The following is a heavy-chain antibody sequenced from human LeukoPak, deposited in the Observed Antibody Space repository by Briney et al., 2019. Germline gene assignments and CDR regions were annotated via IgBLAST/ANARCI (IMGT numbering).Heavy chain of an antibody. J-gene: IGHJ4*02. D-gene: IGHD1-26*01. CDR1: GGTFSSYA. CDR2: IIPILGIA. CDR3: ARDGFYSGSYYRFDY. Sequence: SVKVSCKASGGTFSSYAISWVRQAPEQGLEWMGRIIPILGIANYAQKFQGRVTITADKSTSTAYMELSSLRSEDTAVYYCARDGFYSGSYYRFDYWGQGTLVTVSS. V-gene: IGHV1-69*04.